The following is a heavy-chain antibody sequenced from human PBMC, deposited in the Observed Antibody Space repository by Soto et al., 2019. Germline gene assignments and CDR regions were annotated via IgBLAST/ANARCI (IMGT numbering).Heavy chain of an antibody. V-gene: IGHV3-30*18. CDR2: ISYDGSNK. Sequence: GGSLRLSCAASGFTFSSYGMHWVRQAPGKGLEWVAVISYDGSNKYYADSVKGRFTISRDNSKNTLYLQMNSLRAEDTAVYYCAKEYSSGWYRREYYFDYWGQGTLVTVSS. CDR1: GFTFSSYG. CDR3: AKEYSSGWYRREYYFDY. D-gene: IGHD6-19*01. J-gene: IGHJ4*02.